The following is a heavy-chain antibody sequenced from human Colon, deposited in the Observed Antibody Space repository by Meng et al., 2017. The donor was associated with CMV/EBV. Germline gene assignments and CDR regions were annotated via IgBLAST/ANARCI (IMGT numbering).Heavy chain of an antibody. CDR1: GFSLSGHS. CDR3: ARVTIFARGYYYGMDV. V-gene: IGHV3-21*01. CDR2: ISPGSSSI. Sequence: GGSLRLSCAASGFSLSGHSMNWVRQAPGKGLEWVSSISPGSSSIHYADSVKGRFSVSRDNAKNSLYLQMDSLRAEDTAVYYCARVTIFARGYYYGMDVWGQGTTVTVSS. D-gene: IGHD3-9*01. J-gene: IGHJ6*02.